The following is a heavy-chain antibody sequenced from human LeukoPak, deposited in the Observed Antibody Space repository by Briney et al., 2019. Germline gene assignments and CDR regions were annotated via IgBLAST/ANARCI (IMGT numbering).Heavy chain of an antibody. CDR3: ARDGWSQTLYYFDY. D-gene: IGHD3-3*01. CDR1: GYTFTGYY. CDR2: ISAYNGNT. Sequence: ASVRVSCTASGYTFTGYYMHWVRQAPGQGLEWMGWISAYNGNTNYAQKLQGRVTMTTDTSTSTAYMELRSLRSDDTAVYYCARDGWSQTLYYFDYWGQGTLVTVSS. J-gene: IGHJ4*02. V-gene: IGHV1-18*04.